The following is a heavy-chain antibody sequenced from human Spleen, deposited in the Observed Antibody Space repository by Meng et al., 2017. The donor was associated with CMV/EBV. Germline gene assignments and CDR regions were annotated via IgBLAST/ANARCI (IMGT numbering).Heavy chain of an antibody. J-gene: IGHJ4*02. CDR1: GGSISISTW. V-gene: IGHV4-4*02. D-gene: IGHD6-19*01. CDR3: ARDPYATGWAG. Sequence: ELQGSGPGLVKPSGTLLLPCAVSGGSISISTWWSWVRQPPGKGLEWIGEIYHSGGTNYNPSLRGRVTISLEKSKNQFSPTLRSVTAADTAVYYCARDPYATGWAGWGQGTLVTVSS. CDR2: IYHSGGT.